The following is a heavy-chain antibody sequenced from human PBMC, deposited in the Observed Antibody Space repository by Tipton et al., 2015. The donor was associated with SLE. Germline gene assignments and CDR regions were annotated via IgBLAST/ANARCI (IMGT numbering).Heavy chain of an antibody. D-gene: IGHD3-3*02. Sequence: TLSLTCTVSGGSISSSSYYWGWIRQSPGKGLEWIGSVYYSGSTYYNPSLTSRVSMSVDTSKNQFSLKLTSVTAADTAVYYCARLEDPFGIFGVPKGWFDPWGQGTLVTVSS. V-gene: IGHV4-39*07. CDR3: ARLEDPFGIFGVPKGWFDP. CDR2: VYYSGST. J-gene: IGHJ5*02. CDR1: GGSISSSSYY.